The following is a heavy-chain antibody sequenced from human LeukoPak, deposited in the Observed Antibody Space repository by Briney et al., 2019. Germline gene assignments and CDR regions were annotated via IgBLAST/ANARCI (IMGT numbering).Heavy chain of an antibody. CDR1: GGSISSSSYY. V-gene: IGHV4-39*01. J-gene: IGHJ4*02. D-gene: IGHD1-26*01. CDR2: IYYSGST. Sequence: SETLSLTCTVSGGSISSSSYYWGWIRQPPGKGLEWIGSIYYSGSTYYNPSLKSRVTISVDTSKNQFSLKLSSVTAADTAVYYCAPRLVGATVDYWGQGTLVTVSS. CDR3: APRLVGATVDY.